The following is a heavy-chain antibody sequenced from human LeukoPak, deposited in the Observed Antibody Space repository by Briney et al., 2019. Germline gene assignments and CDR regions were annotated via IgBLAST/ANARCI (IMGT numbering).Heavy chain of an antibody. J-gene: IGHJ4*02. CDR2: ISYDGSNK. Sequence: PGRSLRLSCAASGFTFSSYGMHWVRQAPGKGLEWVAVISYDGSNKYYADSVKGRFTISRDNSKNTLYLQMNSLRAEDTAVYYCATHSSVAGHLFDYWGQGTLVTDSS. CDR1: GFTFSSYG. D-gene: IGHD6-19*01. V-gene: IGHV3-30*03. CDR3: ATHSSVAGHLFDY.